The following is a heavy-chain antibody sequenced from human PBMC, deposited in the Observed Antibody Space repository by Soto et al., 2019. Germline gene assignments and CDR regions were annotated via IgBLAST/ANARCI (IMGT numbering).Heavy chain of an antibody. CDR3: ARERVGATMRSAFDI. CDR2: IIPIFGTA. V-gene: IGHV1-69*06. J-gene: IGHJ3*02. D-gene: IGHD1-26*01. Sequence: AVKVSCKASGGTFSSYAISWVRQAPGQGLEWMGGIIPIFGTANYAQKFQGRVTITADKSTSTAYMELSSLRSEDTAVYYCARERVGATMRSAFDIWGQGTMVTVSS. CDR1: GGTFSSYA.